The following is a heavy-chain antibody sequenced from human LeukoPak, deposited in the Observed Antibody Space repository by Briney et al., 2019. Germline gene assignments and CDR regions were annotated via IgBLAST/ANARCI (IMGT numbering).Heavy chain of an antibody. J-gene: IGHJ4*02. CDR2: IYSGGST. Sequence: PGGSLRLSCAASGFTVSSNYMSWVRQAPGKGLEWVSVIYSGGSTYYADSVKGRFTISRDNSKNTLYLQMNSLRAEDTAVYYCAKDGDIVVVPAAMWFDYWGQGTLVTVSS. CDR1: GFTVSSNY. D-gene: IGHD2-2*01. V-gene: IGHV3-53*01. CDR3: AKDGDIVVVPAAMWFDY.